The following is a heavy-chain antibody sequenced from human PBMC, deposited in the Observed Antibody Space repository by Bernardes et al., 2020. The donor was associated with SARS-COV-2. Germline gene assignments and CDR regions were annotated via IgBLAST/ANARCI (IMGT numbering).Heavy chain of an antibody. CDR3: ARDTRGRGLGRYYFDY. J-gene: IGHJ4*02. V-gene: IGHV3-53*01. D-gene: IGHD2-2*01. Sequence: GGSLRLSCAASGFTVSTNYMTWVRQAPGKGLEWVSVISPGGDTYYPDSVKGRFTISRDKSENTVYLQMNSLRGEDTAVYYCARDTRGRGLGRYYFDYWGQGTLVTVSS. CDR1: GFTVSTNY. CDR2: ISPGGDT.